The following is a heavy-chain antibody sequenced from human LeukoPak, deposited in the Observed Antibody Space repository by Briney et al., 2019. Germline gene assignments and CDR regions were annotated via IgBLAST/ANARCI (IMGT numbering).Heavy chain of an antibody. J-gene: IGHJ3*01. CDR3: ARDTDYAFDV. CDR2: ISGSTAST. Sequence: GGSLRLSCVASGFTFRNYGMSWVRQAPGKGLEWVSAISGSTASTSYADSVKGRFTISRDNAKSSLYLQMNSLRAEDTAVYYCARDTDYAFDVWGQGTMVTVSS. CDR1: GFTFRNYG. V-gene: IGHV3-23*01.